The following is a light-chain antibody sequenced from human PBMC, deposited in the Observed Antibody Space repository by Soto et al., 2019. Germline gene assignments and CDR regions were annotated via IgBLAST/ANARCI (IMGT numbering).Light chain of an antibody. J-gene: IGLJ3*02. CDR2: EVS. Sequence: QSVLTQPASVSGSPGQSITISCTGTSSDVGGYNYVSWYQQHPGKAPKLMIYEVSNRPSGVSKCFSGSKSGNTASLTISGLQAEDEADYYCSSYTSSSTRVFGGGTKLTVL. CDR1: SSDVGGYNY. V-gene: IGLV2-14*01. CDR3: SSYTSSSTRV.